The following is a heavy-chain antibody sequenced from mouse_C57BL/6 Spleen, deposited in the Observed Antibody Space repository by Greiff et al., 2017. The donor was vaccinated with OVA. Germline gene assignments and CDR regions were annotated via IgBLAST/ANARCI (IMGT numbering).Heavy chain of an antibody. CDR1: GFSFNTYA. D-gene: IGHD2-3*01. J-gene: IGHJ4*01. V-gene: IGHV10-1*01. CDR3: VRHVFIYDVYYVAMDY. Sequence: EVQLVESGGGLVQPKGSLKLSCAASGFSFNTYAMNWVRQAPGKGLEWVARIRSKSNNYATYYADSVKDRFTISRDDSESMLYLQMNNLKTEDTAMYYFVRHVFIYDVYYVAMDYWGQGTSVTVSS. CDR2: IRSKSNNYAT.